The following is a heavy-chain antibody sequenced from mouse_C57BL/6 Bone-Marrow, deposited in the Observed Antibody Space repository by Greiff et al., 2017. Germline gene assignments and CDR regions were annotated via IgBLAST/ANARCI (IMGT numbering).Heavy chain of an antibody. CDR2: ISSGSSTI. CDR1: EFTFSDYG. CDR3: AKDGMDY. J-gene: IGHJ4*01. Sequence: EVQGVESGGGLVKPGGSLKLSCAASEFTFSDYGMHWVRQAPEKGLEWVAYISSGSSTIYYADTVKGRFTISRDNAKNTLFLQMTSLRSEDTAMYYCAKDGMDYWGQGTSVTVSS. V-gene: IGHV5-17*01.